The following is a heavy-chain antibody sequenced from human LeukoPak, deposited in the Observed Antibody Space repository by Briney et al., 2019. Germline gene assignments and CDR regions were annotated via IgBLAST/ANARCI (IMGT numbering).Heavy chain of an antibody. CDR3: ARVDILTGYAAFDI. CDR1: GGSISSGGYS. Sequence: RPSETLSLTCAVSGGSISSGGYSWSWIRQPPGKGLEWIGYIYHSGSTYYNPSLKSRVTISVDRSKNQFSLKLSSVTAADTAVYYCARVDILTGYAAFDIWGQGTMVTVSS. J-gene: IGHJ3*02. D-gene: IGHD3-9*01. CDR2: IYHSGST. V-gene: IGHV4-30-2*01.